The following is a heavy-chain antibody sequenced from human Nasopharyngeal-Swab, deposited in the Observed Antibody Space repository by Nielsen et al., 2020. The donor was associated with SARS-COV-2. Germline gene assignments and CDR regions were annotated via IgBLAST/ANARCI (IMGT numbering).Heavy chain of an antibody. Sequence: ASVKVSCKASGYTLTGYYIHWVRQAPGQGLEWMGWINPSSGGTNYAQKFQGWVTMTRDTSISTAYMELSRLKSDDTAMYYCARDRSASWSALDVWGKGTTVTVSS. CDR1: GYTLTGYY. D-gene: IGHD6-13*01. CDR2: INPSSGGT. CDR3: ARDRSASWSALDV. J-gene: IGHJ6*04. V-gene: IGHV1-2*04.